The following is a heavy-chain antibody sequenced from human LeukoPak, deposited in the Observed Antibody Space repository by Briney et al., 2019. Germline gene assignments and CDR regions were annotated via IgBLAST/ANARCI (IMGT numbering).Heavy chain of an antibody. D-gene: IGHD6-6*01. V-gene: IGHV4-39*01. CDR2: IYYSGST. CDR1: GGSISSSSYY. Sequence: SETLSLTCTVSGGSISSSSYYWGWIRQPPGKGLEWIGSIYYSGSTYYNPSLKSRVTISVDTSKNQFSLKLSSATAADTAVYYCARRPIAARRVFDYWGQGTLVTVSS. CDR3: ARRPIAARRVFDY. J-gene: IGHJ4*02.